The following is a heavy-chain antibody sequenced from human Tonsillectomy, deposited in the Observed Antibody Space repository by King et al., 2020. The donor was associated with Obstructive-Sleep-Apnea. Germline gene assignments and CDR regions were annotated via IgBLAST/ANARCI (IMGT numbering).Heavy chain of an antibody. Sequence: VQLQESGPGLVKPSGTLSLTCAVSGASITSTNWWRWVRQPPGKGLEWIGEIYHSGSTNYNPSLKSRVTISVDKSKHQFSLKLNSVTAADTAVYSCASLTGVGAVAGSGGRFDPWGQGTLVTVSS. CDR3: ASLTGVGAVAGSGGRFDP. J-gene: IGHJ5*02. V-gene: IGHV4-4*02. CDR2: IYHSGST. D-gene: IGHD1-26*01. CDR1: GASITSTNW.